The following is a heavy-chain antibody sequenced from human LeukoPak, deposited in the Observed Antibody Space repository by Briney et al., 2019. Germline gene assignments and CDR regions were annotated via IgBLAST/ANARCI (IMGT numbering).Heavy chain of an antibody. Sequence: APVKVSCKASGYTFTGYYMHWVRQAPGQGLEWMGWINPNSGGTNYAQKFQGRVTMTRDTSISTAYMELSRLRSDDTAVYYCARVRLVYIAAAGYFDYWGQGTLVTVSS. V-gene: IGHV1-2*02. CDR2: INPNSGGT. CDR1: GYTFTGYY. J-gene: IGHJ4*02. D-gene: IGHD6-13*01. CDR3: ARVRLVYIAAAGYFDY.